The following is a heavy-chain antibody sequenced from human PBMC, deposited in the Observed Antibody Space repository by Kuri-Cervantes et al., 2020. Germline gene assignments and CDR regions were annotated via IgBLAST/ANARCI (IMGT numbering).Heavy chain of an antibody. CDR2: VYYSGST. Sequence: WVRQAPGKGLEWIGSVYYSGSTYYNPSLKSRVTISVDTSKNQFSLNLSSVTAADTAMYYCASLYYYDTTHWGQGTLVTVSS. D-gene: IGHD3-22*01. CDR3: ASLYYYDTTH. V-gene: IGHV4-39*01. J-gene: IGHJ4*02.